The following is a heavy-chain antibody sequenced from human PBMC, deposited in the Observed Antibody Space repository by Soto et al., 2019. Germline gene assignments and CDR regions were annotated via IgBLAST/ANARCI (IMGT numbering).Heavy chain of an antibody. Sequence: GESLKISCXGSGYSFTSYWIGWVRQMPGKGLEWMGIIYPGDSDTRYSPSFQGQVTISADKSISTAYLQWSSLKASDTAMYYCARLGGLVGALDAFDIWGQGTMVTVSS. D-gene: IGHD1-26*01. CDR2: IYPGDSDT. CDR3: ARLGGLVGALDAFDI. J-gene: IGHJ3*02. CDR1: GYSFTSYW. V-gene: IGHV5-51*01.